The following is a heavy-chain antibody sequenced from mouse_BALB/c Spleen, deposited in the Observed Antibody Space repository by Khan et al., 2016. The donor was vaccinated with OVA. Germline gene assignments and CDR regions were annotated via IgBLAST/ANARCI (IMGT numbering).Heavy chain of an antibody. D-gene: IGHD2-14*01. J-gene: IGHJ3*01. CDR1: GYTFTSYT. CDR2: INPSNGNT. CDR3: VRDGAYHKDDGWFAY. Sequence: QVQLKQSGAELARPGASVKMSCKASGYTFTSYTIHWIKKRPGQGLEWIGYINPSNGNTNYNQKFKDKATLTTDKSSTTAYLQLSSLTSDDSAVYYGVRDGAYHKDDGWFAYWGQGTLVTVSA. V-gene: IGHV1-4*01.